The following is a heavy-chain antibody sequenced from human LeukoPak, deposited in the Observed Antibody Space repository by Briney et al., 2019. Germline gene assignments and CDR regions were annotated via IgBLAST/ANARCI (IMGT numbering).Heavy chain of an antibody. D-gene: IGHD3-22*01. J-gene: IGHJ5*02. CDR3: ARDPDSSGYYGNWFDP. CDR2: ISAYNGNT. Sequence: ASVKVSCKASGYTFTSYGISWVRQAPRQGLEWMGWISAYNGNTNYAQKLQGRVTMTTDTSTSTAYMELRSLRSDDTAVYYCARDPDSSGYYGNWFDPWGQGTLVTVSS. V-gene: IGHV1-18*01. CDR1: GYTFTSYG.